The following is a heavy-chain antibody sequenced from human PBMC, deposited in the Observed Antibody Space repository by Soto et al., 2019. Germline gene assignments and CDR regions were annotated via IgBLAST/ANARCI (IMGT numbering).Heavy chain of an antibody. D-gene: IGHD3-22*01. Sequence: EVQLVESGGGLVKPGGSLRLSCAASGFTFSRYSMNWVRQAPGKGLEWVSSISSGRTYTDYADSVKGRFTISGDNAKNSLYLQMNSLRAEDTAVYYCATIGSGYYYDYWGQGTLVTVSS. V-gene: IGHV3-21*01. CDR2: ISSGRTYT. J-gene: IGHJ4*02. CDR3: ATIGSGYYYDY. CDR1: GFTFSRYS.